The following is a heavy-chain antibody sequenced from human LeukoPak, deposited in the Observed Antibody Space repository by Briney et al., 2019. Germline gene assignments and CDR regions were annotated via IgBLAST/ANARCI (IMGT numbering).Heavy chain of an antibody. CDR2: IYSGGST. V-gene: IGHV3-66*01. Sequence: GGSLRLSWVASGFSFSTYAMSWVRQAPGKGLEWVSVIYSGGSTYYADSVKGRFTISRDNSKNTLYLQMNSLRAEDTAVYYCANWLSLTWGQGTLVTVSS. D-gene: IGHD3-9*01. J-gene: IGHJ5*02. CDR3: ANWLSLT. CDR1: GFSFSTYA.